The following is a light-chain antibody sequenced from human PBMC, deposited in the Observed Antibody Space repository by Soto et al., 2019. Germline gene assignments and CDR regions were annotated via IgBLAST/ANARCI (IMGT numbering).Light chain of an antibody. V-gene: IGKV3-15*01. CDR1: QGVTTN. CDR2: DVS. Sequence: DIVMTQSPGTLSVSPGERATLSCRAGQGVTTNFAWYQQKSGQSPRLLIYDVSIRATGVPARFSGTGSETDFTLTISGLQSEDSAVYFCQQYNNWPFDFGQGTRLESK. J-gene: IGKJ5*01. CDR3: QQYNNWPFD.